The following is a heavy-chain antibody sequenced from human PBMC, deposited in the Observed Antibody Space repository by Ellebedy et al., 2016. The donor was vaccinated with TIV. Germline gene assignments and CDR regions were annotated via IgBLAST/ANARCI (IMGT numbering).Heavy chain of an antibody. D-gene: IGHD3-3*01. Sequence: GESLKISCAASGFTFSSYAMHWVRQAPGKGLEWVAYMWFDGSNKQYADSVKGRFTISRDNSKNTLFLQMNSLRAEDTAVYYCAREYEEFYFDYWGQGTLVTVSS. CDR3: AREYEEFYFDY. J-gene: IGHJ4*02. CDR1: GFTFSSYA. CDR2: MWFDGSNK. V-gene: IGHV3-33*08.